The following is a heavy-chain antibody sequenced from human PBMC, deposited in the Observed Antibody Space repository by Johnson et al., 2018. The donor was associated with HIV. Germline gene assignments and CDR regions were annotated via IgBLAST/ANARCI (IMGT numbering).Heavy chain of an antibody. V-gene: IGHV3-30*18. CDR2: ISYDGSNK. J-gene: IGHJ3*02. CDR1: GFTFSSYG. Sequence: VQLVESGGGVVQPGRSLRLSCAASGFTFSSYGMHWVRQAPGKGLEWVAVISYDGSNKYSADFVKGRFTISRDTSKKSVFLQMNSLRPEDTAVYYCAKETRDSRSAFDIWGQGTLVTVSS. CDR3: AKETRDSRSAFDI. D-gene: IGHD4-11*01.